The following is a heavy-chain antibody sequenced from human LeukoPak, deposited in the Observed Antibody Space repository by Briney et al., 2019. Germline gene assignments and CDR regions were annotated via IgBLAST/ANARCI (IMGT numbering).Heavy chain of an antibody. CDR3: ARDGIVVVPAAILRYYYYGMDV. V-gene: IGHV3-30-3*01. Sequence: PGRSLRFSCAASGFTFSSYAMHGVRQAPGKGLEWVAVISYDGSNKYYADSVKGRFTISRDNSKNTLYLQMNSLRAEDTAVSYCARDGIVVVPAAILRYYYYGMDVWGQGTTVTVSS. CDR2: ISYDGSNK. CDR1: GFTFSSYA. J-gene: IGHJ6*02. D-gene: IGHD2-2*02.